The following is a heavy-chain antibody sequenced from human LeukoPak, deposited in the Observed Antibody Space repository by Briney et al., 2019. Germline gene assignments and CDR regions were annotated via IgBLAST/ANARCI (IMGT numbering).Heavy chain of an antibody. Sequence: SETLSLTCTVSGGSISSYYWSWIRQPPGKGLEWIGYIYYSGSTNYNPSLKSRVTISVDTSKNQFSLKLSSVTAADTAVYYCARRTYCGCDCYSFSFDYWGQGTLVTVSS. CDR3: ARRTYCGCDCYSFSFDY. V-gene: IGHV4-59*08. J-gene: IGHJ4*02. CDR1: GGSISSYY. CDR2: IYYSGST. D-gene: IGHD2-21*02.